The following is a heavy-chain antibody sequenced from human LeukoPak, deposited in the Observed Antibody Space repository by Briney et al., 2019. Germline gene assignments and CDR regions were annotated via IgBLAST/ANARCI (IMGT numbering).Heavy chain of an antibody. J-gene: IGHJ3*02. CDR1: GITFSSYG. CDR2: ISYDGSNK. V-gene: IGHV3-30*03. D-gene: IGHD2-8*01. CDR3: ARVLGCTNGVCHDAFDI. Sequence: GGSLRLSCAASGITFSSYGMHWVRQAPGKGLEWVAVISYDGSNKYYADSVKGRFTISRDNAKKSLYLQMNSLRAEDTAVYFCARVLGCTNGVCHDAFDIWGQGTVVTVSS.